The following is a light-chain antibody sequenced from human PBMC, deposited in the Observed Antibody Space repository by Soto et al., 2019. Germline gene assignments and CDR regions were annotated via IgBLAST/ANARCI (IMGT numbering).Light chain of an antibody. CDR1: QSVTRNY. CDR2: GAS. J-gene: IGKJ1*01. CDR3: QHLGSSACT. V-gene: IGKV3-20*01. Sequence: EIVMTQSPGTLSLSPGERATLSCRARQSVTRNYVDWYQQKPRQPPRLLIYGASSEATGIPARFSGSGSGTDCTLTINRLEPEDFAVYYWQHLGSSACTFGQGTKVEIK.